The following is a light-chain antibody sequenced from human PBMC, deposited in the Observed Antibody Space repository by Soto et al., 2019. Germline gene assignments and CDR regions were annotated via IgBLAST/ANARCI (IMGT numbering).Light chain of an antibody. V-gene: IGKV3-20*01. CDR1: QTGSNSY. J-gene: IGKJ4*02. CDR3: QQYHTWPIT. Sequence: IVLTQSPGTLSLSPGERATLSCRASQTGSNSYLAWYQQKSGQAPRLLIYGVSTRATGIPDRFSGSGSGTEFALTISRLDPEDCAIYYCQQYHTWPITFGGGTKVDIK. CDR2: GVS.